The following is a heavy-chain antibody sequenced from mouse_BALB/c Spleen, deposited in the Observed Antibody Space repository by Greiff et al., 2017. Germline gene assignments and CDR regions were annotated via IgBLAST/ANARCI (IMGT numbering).Heavy chain of an antibody. D-gene: IGHD1-1*02. CDR2: IRLKSNNYAT. CDR3: TRWGGEKAMDY. J-gene: IGHJ4*01. V-gene: IGHV6-6*02. Sequence: EVMLVESGGGLVQPGGSMKLSCVASGFTFSNYWMNWVRQSPEKGLEWVAEIRLKSNNYATHYAESVKGRFTISRDDSKSSVYLQMNNLRAEDTGIYYCTRWGGEKAMDYWGQGTSVTVSS. CDR1: GFTFSNYW.